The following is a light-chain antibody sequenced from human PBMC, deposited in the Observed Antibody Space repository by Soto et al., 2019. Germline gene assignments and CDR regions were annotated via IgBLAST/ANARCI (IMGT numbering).Light chain of an antibody. CDR3: QQCYSIPLT. CDR2: AAS. V-gene: IGKV1-17*01. Sequence: DIQMAQSPSSLSASVGDGVTIACRASQGIRSDLVWYQQQPGKAPKRLIYAASRLESGVPSRFSASGSGTEFTLTISSLQPEDFATYYCQQCYSIPLTFGGGTKVDIK. J-gene: IGKJ4*01. CDR1: QGIRSD.